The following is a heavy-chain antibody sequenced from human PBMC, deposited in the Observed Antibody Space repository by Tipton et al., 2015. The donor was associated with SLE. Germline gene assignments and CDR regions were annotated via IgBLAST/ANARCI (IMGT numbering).Heavy chain of an antibody. CDR2: IYHSGST. CDR3: ARETSVYAFDI. V-gene: IGHV4-4*02. J-gene: IGHJ3*02. CDR1: GGSISSSNW. Sequence: TLSLTCAVSGGSISSSNWWSWVRQPPGKGLEWIGEIYHSGSTYYNPSLKSRVTISVDTSKNQFSLKLSSVTAADTAVYYCARETSVYAFDIWGQGTMVTVSS. D-gene: IGHD5/OR15-5a*01.